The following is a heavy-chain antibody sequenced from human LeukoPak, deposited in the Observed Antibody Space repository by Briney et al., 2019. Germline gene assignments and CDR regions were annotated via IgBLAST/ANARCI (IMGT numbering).Heavy chain of an antibody. V-gene: IGHV1-46*01. CDR1: GYTFTHYY. D-gene: IGHD6-13*01. CDR2: INPSGGST. J-gene: IGHJ5*02. CDR3: ARESAAAGNNHINWFDP. Sequence: ASVKVSCKASGYTFTHYYMHWVRQAPGQGLEWMGIINPSGGSTSYAQKFQGRVTMTRDTSTSTVYMELSSLRSGDTAVYYCARESAAAGNNHINWFDPWGQGTLVTVSS.